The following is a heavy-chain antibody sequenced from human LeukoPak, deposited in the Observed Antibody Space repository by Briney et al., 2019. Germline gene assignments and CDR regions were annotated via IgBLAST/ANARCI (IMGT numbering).Heavy chain of an antibody. J-gene: IGHJ5*02. D-gene: IGHD4-17*01. Sequence: SETLSLTCAVSGYSISSGYYWGWIRQPPGKGLEWIGSIYHSGSTYYNPSLKSRATISVDTSKNQFSLKLSSVTAADTAVYYCARDQPDYGDYAGGAWGQGTLVTVSS. V-gene: IGHV4-38-2*02. CDR2: IYHSGST. CDR1: GYSISSGYY. CDR3: ARDQPDYGDYAGGA.